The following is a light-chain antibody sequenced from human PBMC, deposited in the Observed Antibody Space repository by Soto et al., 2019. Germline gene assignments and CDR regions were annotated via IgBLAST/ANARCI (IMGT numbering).Light chain of an antibody. CDR2: EVV. CDR3: KSYAGSNTYV. V-gene: IGLV2-8*01. J-gene: IGLJ1*01. CDR1: KNDIGVYDF. Sequence: QSVLTQPPSASGSPGQSVTICCTGTKNDIGVYDFVSWYQHHPGKAPRLIIYEVVQRPSGVPDRFSGSKSGNTASLTVSGLQAEDEADYFCKSYAGSNTYVFGSGTKLTVL.